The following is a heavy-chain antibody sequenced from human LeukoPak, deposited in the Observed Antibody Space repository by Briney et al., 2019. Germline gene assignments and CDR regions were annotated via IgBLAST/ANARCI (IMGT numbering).Heavy chain of an antibody. J-gene: IGHJ6*03. CDR2: ARDKANSYTT. CDR3: ARVEGAARLYMDV. D-gene: IGHD6-6*01. V-gene: IGHV3-72*01. Sequence: GGSLRLSCAASGFTFSDHYIDWVRQAPGKGLEWVGRARDKANSYTTEYAASVKGRFTFSRDDSRNSVYLQMNSLKTDDTAIYYCARVEGAARLYMDVWGKGTTVTVSS. CDR1: GFTFSDHY.